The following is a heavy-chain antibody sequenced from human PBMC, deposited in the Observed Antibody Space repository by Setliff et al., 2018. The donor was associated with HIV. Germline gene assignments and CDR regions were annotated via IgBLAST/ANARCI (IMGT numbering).Heavy chain of an antibody. CDR1: GYTFIHYD. Sequence: ASVKVSCKTSGYTFIHYDVNWVRQAPGKGLEWMGWMNPGTGNTGYAEKFRGRVSMTRDTSTNTAYMELRSLRFDDTAVYYCARPGLTSGWYVYYFDSWGQGTLVTVS. CDR2: MNPGTGNT. J-gene: IGHJ4*02. CDR3: ARPGLTSGWYVYYFDS. V-gene: IGHV1-8*02. D-gene: IGHD6-19*01.